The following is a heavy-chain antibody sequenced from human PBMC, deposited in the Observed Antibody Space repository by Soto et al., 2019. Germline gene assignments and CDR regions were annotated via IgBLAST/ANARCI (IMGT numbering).Heavy chain of an antibody. CDR3: ARSNGRND. V-gene: IGHV3-21*01. J-gene: IGHJ3*01. D-gene: IGHD2-8*01. Sequence: EVQLVESGGGLVKPGGSLRLSCAASGFTFSSYSMNWVRQAPGKGLEWVSSISSSSSYIYYADSVKGRFTISRDTAKNSVYMQMNSLRAEDTAVYYWARSNGRNDWGQGTMVTVSS. CDR2: ISSSSSYI. CDR1: GFTFSSYS.